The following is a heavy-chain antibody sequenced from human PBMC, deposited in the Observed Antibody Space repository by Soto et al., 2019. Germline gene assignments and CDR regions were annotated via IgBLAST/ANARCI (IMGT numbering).Heavy chain of an antibody. CDR1: GGSISSGGYY. CDR2: IYYSGSA. CDR3: ARDSRPERPFDY. D-gene: IGHD1-1*01. V-gene: IGHV4-61*08. J-gene: IGHJ4*02. Sequence: SETLPLTCTVSGGSISSGGYYWSWIRQHPGKGLEWIGYIYYSGSANYNPSLKSRVTISVDTSKNQFSLKLSSVTAADTAVYYCARDSRPERPFDYWGQGTLVTVSS.